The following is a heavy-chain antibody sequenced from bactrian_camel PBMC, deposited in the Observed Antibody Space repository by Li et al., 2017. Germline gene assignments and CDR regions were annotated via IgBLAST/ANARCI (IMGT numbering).Heavy chain of an antibody. J-gene: IGHJ6*01. CDR2: IYTGGRSI. V-gene: IGHV3S1*01. CDR1: AYSDSSDC. Sequence: QVQLVESGGGSVQAGGSLRLSCAASAASAYSDSSDCMAWFRQPPGKEREGVASIYTGGRSIYYADSVKGRFTISRDNTKNTVDLLLNGLKPEDTAIYYCAADFRFGLCLGTWSRSFGYWGQGTQVTVS. CDR3: AADFRFGLCLGTWSRSFGY. D-gene: IGHD5*01.